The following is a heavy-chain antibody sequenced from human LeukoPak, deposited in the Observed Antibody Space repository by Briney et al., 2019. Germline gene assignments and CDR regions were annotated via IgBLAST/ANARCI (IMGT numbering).Heavy chain of an antibody. Sequence: PSETLSLTCTVSGGSISSSSYYWGWIRQPPGTGLEWIGSIYYSGSTYYNPSLKSRVTISVDTSKNQFSLRLSSVTAADTAVYYCARDVDTVLVDWGQGTLVTVSS. CDR2: IYYSGST. CDR3: ARDVDTVLVD. V-gene: IGHV4-39*07. J-gene: IGHJ4*02. CDR1: GGSISSSSYY. D-gene: IGHD2-2*03.